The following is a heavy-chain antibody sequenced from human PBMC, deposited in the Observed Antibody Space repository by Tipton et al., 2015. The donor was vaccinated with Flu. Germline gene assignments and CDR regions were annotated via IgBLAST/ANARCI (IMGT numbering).Heavy chain of an antibody. V-gene: IGHV4-59*08. D-gene: IGHD6-19*01. J-gene: IGHJ6*02. CDR3: ARREGSSGWFGMDV. CDR2: IYYSGST. CDR1: GGSISSYY. Sequence: TLSLTCTVSGGSISSYYWSWIRQPPGKGLEWIGYIYYSGSTNYNPSLKSRDTISVDTSKNQFPLKLSSVTAADTAVYYCARREGSSGWFGMDVWGQGTTVTVSS.